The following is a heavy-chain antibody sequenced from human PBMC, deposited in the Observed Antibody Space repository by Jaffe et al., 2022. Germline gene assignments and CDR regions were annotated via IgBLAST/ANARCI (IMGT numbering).Heavy chain of an antibody. J-gene: IGHJ6*03. Sequence: EVQLVESGGGLVKPGGSLRLSCAASGFTFSNAWMSWVRQAPGKGLEWVGRIKSKTDGGTTDYAAPVKGRFTISRDDSKNTLYLQMNSLKTEDTAVYYCTTDGALGYCSSTSCPRPPDYYYYMDVWGKGTTVTVYS. CDR2: IKSKTDGGTT. CDR3: TTDGALGYCSSTSCPRPPDYYYYMDV. CDR1: GFTFSNAW. D-gene: IGHD2-2*01. V-gene: IGHV3-15*01.